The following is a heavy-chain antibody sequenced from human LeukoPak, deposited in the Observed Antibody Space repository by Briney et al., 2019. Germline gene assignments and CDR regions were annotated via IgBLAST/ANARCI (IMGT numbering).Heavy chain of an antibody. D-gene: IGHD3-22*01. V-gene: IGHV3-21*05. J-gene: IGHJ4*02. CDR3: ARVDDSSGYYPPGDY. CDR2: INTDSSDI. CDR1: GFTFSRYA. Sequence: GGSLRLSCAASGFTFSRYAMNWVRQAPGKGLEWVSYINTDSSDIHYADSVKGRFTISRDNARNTLYLQLSSLRAEDTAVYYCARVDDSSGYYPPGDYWGQGTLVTVSS.